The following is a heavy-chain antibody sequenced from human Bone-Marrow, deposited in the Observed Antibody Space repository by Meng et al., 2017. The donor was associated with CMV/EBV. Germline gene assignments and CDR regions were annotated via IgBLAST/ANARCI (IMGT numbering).Heavy chain of an antibody. J-gene: IGHJ5*02. D-gene: IGHD1/OR15-1a*01. Sequence: SVKVSCKASGDTFSSYTISWVRQAPGQGLEWMGRIIPILGIANYAQKFQGRVTITADKSTSTAYMELSSLRSEDTAVYYCARGWSYHNWNMATSSDPWGQGTLVTVSS. CDR1: GDTFSSYT. CDR2: IIPILGIA. CDR3: ARGWSYHNWNMATSSDP. V-gene: IGHV1-69*02.